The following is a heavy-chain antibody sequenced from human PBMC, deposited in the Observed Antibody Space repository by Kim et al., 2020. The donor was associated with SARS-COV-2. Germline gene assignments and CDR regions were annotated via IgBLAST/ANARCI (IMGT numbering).Heavy chain of an antibody. Sequence: TKYSPKFQGRVTITRDTSASTAYMELSSRRSEDTAVYYCAGGSWYNWFDPWGQGTLVTVSS. V-gene: IGHV1-3*01. J-gene: IGHJ5*02. D-gene: IGHD2-8*02. CDR3: AGGSWYNWFDP. CDR2: T.